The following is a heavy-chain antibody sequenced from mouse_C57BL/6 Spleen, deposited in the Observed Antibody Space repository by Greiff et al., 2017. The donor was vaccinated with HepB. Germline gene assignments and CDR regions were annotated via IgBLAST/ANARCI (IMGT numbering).Heavy chain of an antibody. Sequence: EVKLVESGPGLVKPSQSLSLTCSVTGYSITSGYYWNWIRQFPGNKLEWMGYISYDGSNNYNPSLKNRISITRDTSKNQFFLKLNSVTTEDTATYYCARDPAVTTFDYWGQGTTLTVSS. J-gene: IGHJ2*01. CDR2: ISYDGSN. V-gene: IGHV3-6*01. D-gene: IGHD2-2*01. CDR3: ARDPAVTTFDY. CDR1: GYSITSGYY.